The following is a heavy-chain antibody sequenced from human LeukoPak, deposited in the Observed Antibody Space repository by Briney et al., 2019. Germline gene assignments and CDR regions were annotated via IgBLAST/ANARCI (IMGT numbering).Heavy chain of an antibody. V-gene: IGHV1-18*04. J-gene: IGHJ6*02. CDR3: ARDLGYYDSSGYYPGEYYYYGMDV. CDR2: ISAYSGNT. Sequence: GASVKVSCKASGYTFTGYYMHWVRQAPGQGLEWMGWISAYSGNTNYAQKLQGRVTMTTDTSTSTAYMELRSLRSDDTAVYYCARDLGYYDSSGYYPGEYYYYGMDVWGQGTTVTVSS. D-gene: IGHD3-22*01. CDR1: GYTFTGYY.